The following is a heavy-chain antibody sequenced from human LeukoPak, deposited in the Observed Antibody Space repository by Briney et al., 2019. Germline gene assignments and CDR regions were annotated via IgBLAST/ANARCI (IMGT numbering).Heavy chain of an antibody. CDR2: INPNSGDT. CDR3: ARGYYYDSSGYFFDY. V-gene: IGHV1-2*02. CDR1: GYTFTGYY. J-gene: IGHJ4*02. Sequence: ASVKVSCKASGYTFTGYYMHWVRQAPGQGLEWMGWINPNSGDTNYAQKFQGRVTMTRDTSISTAYMELSRLRSDDTAVYYCARGYYYDSSGYFFDYWGQGTLVTVSS. D-gene: IGHD3-22*01.